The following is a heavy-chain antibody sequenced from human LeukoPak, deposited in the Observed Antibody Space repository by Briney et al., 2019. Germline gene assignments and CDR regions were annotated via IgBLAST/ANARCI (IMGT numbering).Heavy chain of an antibody. J-gene: IGHJ4*02. CDR2: IYYSGST. D-gene: IGHD6-6*01. CDR3: ADGYSSSSLDY. V-gene: IGHV4-59*08. Sequence: SETLSLTCTVSGGSISSYYWSWIRQPPGKGLEWIGYIYYSGSTNYNPSLKSRVTISGDAPKNQFSLKLSSVTAADTAVYYCADGYSSSSLDYWGQGTLITVSS. CDR1: GGSISSYY.